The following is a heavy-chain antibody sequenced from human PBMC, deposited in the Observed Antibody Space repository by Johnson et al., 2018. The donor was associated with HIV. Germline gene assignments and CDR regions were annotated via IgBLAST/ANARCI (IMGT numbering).Heavy chain of an antibody. D-gene: IGHD2-8*01. CDR1: GFTFDDYA. CDR3: ARDNPSRMAAAFDI. CDR2: ISWNSGSI. J-gene: IGHJ3*02. Sequence: QLVESGGGLVQPGRSLRLSCAASGFTFDDYAMHWVRQAPGKGLEWVSGISWNSGSIGYADSVKGRFTISRDNAKNSLYLQMNSLRAEDTAVYYCARDNPSRMAAAFDIWGQGTMVTVSS. V-gene: IGHV3-9*01.